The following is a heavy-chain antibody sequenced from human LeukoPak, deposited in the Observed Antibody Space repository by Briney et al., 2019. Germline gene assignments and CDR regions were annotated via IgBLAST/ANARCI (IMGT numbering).Heavy chain of an antibody. Sequence: SVKVSCKASGFTFTSSAVQWVRQARGQRLEWIGWIVVGSGNTNYAQMFQERVTITRDMSTSLVYMELSSLRSEDTAVYYCAAEAAYYYDSRDAFDVWGQGTMVTVSS. CDR1: GFTFTSSA. CDR2: IVVGSGNT. D-gene: IGHD3-22*01. V-gene: IGHV1-58*01. J-gene: IGHJ3*01. CDR3: AAEAAYYYDSRDAFDV.